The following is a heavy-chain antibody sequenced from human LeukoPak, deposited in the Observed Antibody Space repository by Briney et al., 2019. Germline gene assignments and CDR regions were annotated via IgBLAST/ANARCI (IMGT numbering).Heavy chain of an antibody. D-gene: IGHD3-22*01. V-gene: IGHV1-18*01. Sequence: ASVKVSCKASGYTFTSYGISWVRQAPGQGLEWMGWISAYNGNTNYAQKLQGRVTMTTDTSTGTAYMELRSLRSDDTAVYYCARDRTYYYDSSGQPDWFDPWGQGTLVTVSS. CDR1: GYTFTSYG. CDR2: ISAYNGNT. J-gene: IGHJ5*02. CDR3: ARDRTYYYDSSGQPDWFDP.